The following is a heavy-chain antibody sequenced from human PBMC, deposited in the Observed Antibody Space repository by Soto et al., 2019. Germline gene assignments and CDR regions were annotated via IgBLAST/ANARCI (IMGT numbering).Heavy chain of an antibody. CDR1: GDSISSYY. D-gene: IGHD5-12*01. Sequence: QVQLQESGPRLVKPSETLSLTCTVSGDSISSYYWTWIRQPPGKGLEWIGYIYYSGSTNYNPSLKSRFTISVETSKNQFSLKLTSVTAADTAVYYCARGVATIGPWGQGTLVTVSS. J-gene: IGHJ5*02. CDR3: ARGVATIGP. CDR2: IYYSGST. V-gene: IGHV4-59*01.